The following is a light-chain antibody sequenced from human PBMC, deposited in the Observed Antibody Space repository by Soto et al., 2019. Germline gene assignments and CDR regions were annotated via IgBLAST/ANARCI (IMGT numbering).Light chain of an antibody. Sequence: EIVLTQSPGTLSLSPGERATLSCRASQRITNNFLAWFQQKPGLAPRLLIHGASTRASGVPYRFSGGGSGTDFVLTISRLEPEDCAVYYCLQYGRSPFTFGQGTKLLIK. J-gene: IGKJ2*01. CDR2: GAS. CDR1: QRITNNF. V-gene: IGKV3-20*01. CDR3: LQYGRSPFT.